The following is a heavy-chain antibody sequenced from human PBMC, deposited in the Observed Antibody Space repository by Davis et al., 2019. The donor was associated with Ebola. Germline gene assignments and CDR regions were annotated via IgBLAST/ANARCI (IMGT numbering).Heavy chain of an antibody. D-gene: IGHD3-10*01. CDR2: ISISSSYT. Sequence: GESLKISCAASGFTFSDYYMSWIRQAPGKGLEWVSYISISSSYTNYADSVKGRFTISRDNAKNSLYLQMNSLRAEDTAVYYCARDPAKVLWFGELTDYYYGMDVWGQGTTVTVSS. V-gene: IGHV3-11*06. CDR3: ARDPAKVLWFGELTDYYYGMDV. J-gene: IGHJ6*02. CDR1: GFTFSDYY.